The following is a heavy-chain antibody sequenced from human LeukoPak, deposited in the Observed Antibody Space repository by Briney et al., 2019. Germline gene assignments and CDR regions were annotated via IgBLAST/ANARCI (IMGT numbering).Heavy chain of an antibody. D-gene: IGHD6-13*01. Sequence: ASVKVSCKASGYTFTGYYMHWVRQAPGQGLEWMGRINPNSGGTNYAQKFQGRVTRTSDTSISTAYMELGRLRSDDTAVYYRARDLSSISSSWYTEISWGQGTLVTVSS. CDR1: GYTFTGYY. CDR2: INPNSGGT. J-gene: IGHJ4*02. V-gene: IGHV1-2*06. CDR3: ARDLSSISSSWYTEIS.